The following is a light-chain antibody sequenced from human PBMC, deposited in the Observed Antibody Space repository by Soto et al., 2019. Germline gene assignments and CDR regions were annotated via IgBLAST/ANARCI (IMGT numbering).Light chain of an antibody. CDR1: QDINIY. CDR2: EAS. CDR3: QQYDNLPPEYT. V-gene: IGKV1-33*01. Sequence: DIQMTQSPSSLSASVGDRVTITCQASQDINIYLNWYQQRPGKAPKLLIYEASNLESGVPSRFSGSGSGTDFTFTISSLQPEDIATYYCQQYDNLPPEYTFGQGTKLEIK. J-gene: IGKJ2*01.